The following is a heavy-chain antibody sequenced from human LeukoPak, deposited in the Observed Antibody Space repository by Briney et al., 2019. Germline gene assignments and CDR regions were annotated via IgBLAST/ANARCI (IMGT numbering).Heavy chain of an antibody. D-gene: IGHD1-1*01. CDR3: ARGRVSSSTWYSTYYYYFYMDV. J-gene: IGHJ6*03. CDR1: DDSITMYY. CDR2: VDHTGST. V-gene: IGHV4-59*01. Sequence: ASETLSLTCTVSDDSITMYYWTWIRQPPGKGLEWIGYVDHTGSTNFNPSLNGRVSISRDTSKNFFSLRLRSVTAADTAVYFCARGRVSSSTWYSTYYYYFYMDVWGKGTTVTVSS.